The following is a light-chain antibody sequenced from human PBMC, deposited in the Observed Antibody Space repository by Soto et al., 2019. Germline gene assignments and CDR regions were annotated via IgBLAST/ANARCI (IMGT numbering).Light chain of an antibody. CDR3: QQYGSSLL. CDR2: GAS. J-gene: IGKJ1*01. V-gene: IGKV3-20*01. Sequence: EIVLTQSPGTLFLSPGERATLSCRASQSVSSSYLAWYQQKPGQAPRLLIYGASSRATGIPDRFSGSGSGTDFTLTISRLEPEDFAVYYCQQYGSSLLFGQGTKVDI. CDR1: QSVSSSY.